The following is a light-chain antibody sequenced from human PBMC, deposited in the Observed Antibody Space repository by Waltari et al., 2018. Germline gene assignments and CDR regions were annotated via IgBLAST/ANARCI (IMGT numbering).Light chain of an antibody. CDR1: QSVSNY. CDR2: AAS. J-gene: IGKJ2*01. Sequence: PGERATLSCRASQSVSNYLAWYQQRPGQAPRLLIYAASSRVTGIPDRISGSGSGTDFTLTISRLEPEDFAVYHCQQYGSSQYTFGQGTKLEI. V-gene: IGKV3-20*01. CDR3: QQYGSSQYT.